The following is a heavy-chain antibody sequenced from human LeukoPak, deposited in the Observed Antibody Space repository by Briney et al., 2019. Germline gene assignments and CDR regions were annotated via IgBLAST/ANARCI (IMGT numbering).Heavy chain of an antibody. D-gene: IGHD3-10*01. CDR2: INPNSGGT. J-gene: IGHJ4*02. V-gene: IGHV1-2*02. CDR3: ARRDYGSGSYHFDY. CDR1: GYTFTGYY. Sequence: AASVKVSCTASGYTFTGYYMHWVRRAPGQGLEWMGWINPNSGGTNYAQKFQGRVTMTRDTSISTAYMELSRLKASDTAMYYCARRDYGSGSYHFDYWGQGTLVTVSS.